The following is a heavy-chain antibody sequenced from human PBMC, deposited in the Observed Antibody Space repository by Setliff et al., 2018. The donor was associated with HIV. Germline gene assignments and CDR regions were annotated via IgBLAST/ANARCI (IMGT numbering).Heavy chain of an antibody. CDR1: GDSISSSNW. CDR3: ARCSYDSSGYYYYYFDY. D-gene: IGHD3-22*01. Sequence: PSETLSLTCAVSGDSISSSNWWSWVRQPPGKGLEWIGEIYHIGRTNYNPSLKSRVTISVDNSKNQFSLNLRSVTAADTAVYYCARCSYDSSGYYYYYFDYWGQGTLVTVSS. J-gene: IGHJ4*02. V-gene: IGHV4-4*02. CDR2: IYHIGRT.